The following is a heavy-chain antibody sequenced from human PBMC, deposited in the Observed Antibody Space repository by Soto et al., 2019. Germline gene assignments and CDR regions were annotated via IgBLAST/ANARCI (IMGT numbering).Heavy chain of an antibody. D-gene: IGHD6-19*01. CDR3: VRESGVAADC. CDR2: IKTDGYAA. CDR1: GFTFESHW. J-gene: IGHJ4*02. V-gene: IGHV3-74*01. Sequence: VESGGVLVQPGGSLRLSCVASGFTFESHWMHWVRQAPGEGLVWVSRIKTDGYAAAYADSVKGRFTISRDNTMNTVYLQMNSLRAEDTAVYFCVRESGVAADCWGQGALVTVSS.